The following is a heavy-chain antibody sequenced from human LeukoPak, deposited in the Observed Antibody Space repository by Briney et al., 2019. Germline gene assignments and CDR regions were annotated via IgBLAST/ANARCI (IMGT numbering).Heavy chain of an antibody. Sequence: SETLSLTCTVSGVSISSYYWSWIRQPAGKGLEWIGRIYTSGSTNYNSSLKSRVTMSVDTSKNQFSLKLSSVTAADTAVYYCARSPYGDYPGWFDPWGQGTLVTVSS. V-gene: IGHV4-4*07. CDR1: GVSISSYY. CDR2: IYTSGST. J-gene: IGHJ5*02. D-gene: IGHD4-17*01. CDR3: ARSPYGDYPGWFDP.